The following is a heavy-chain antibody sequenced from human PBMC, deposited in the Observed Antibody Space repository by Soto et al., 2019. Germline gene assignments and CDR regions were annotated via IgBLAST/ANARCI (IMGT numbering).Heavy chain of an antibody. CDR1: GFTFSSYA. CDR2: IAYDGTYE. J-gene: IGHJ4*02. D-gene: IGHD3-22*01. Sequence: QVQLVESGGGVIQPGKSLRLSCVASGFTFSSYAMNWVRQAPGKGLEWVAFIAYDGTYEYYVDSRKGGVAISRDNAKKTLIQHMNRRRADDTARYYCARDSDKYSSSAGYGYWGQGILVTVSS. V-gene: IGHV3-30*03. CDR3: ARDSDKYSSSAGYGY.